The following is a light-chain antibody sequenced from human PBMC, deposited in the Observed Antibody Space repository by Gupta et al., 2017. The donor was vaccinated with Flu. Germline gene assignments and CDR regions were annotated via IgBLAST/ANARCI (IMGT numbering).Light chain of an antibody. CDR2: AAS. V-gene: IGKV1-39*01. CDR1: QSINTY. J-gene: IGKJ2*01. Sequence: GDRVTITCRASQSINTYLNWYQQKPGKAPDLLIYAASSLQSGVPSRFSGSGSGTDFTLSISSLQPEDFATYFCQQSDSTPYTFGQGTKLEIK. CDR3: QQSDSTPYT.